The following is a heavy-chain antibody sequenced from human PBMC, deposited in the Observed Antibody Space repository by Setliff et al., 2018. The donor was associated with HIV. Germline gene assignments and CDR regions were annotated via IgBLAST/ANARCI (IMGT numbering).Heavy chain of an antibody. V-gene: IGHV4-38-2*01. Sequence: KLSETLSLTCAVSGYSISSGYYWGWIRQPPGKGLEWIGSIYHSGSTYYNPSLKSRVTISLDKSKNHFSLELRSVTAADTAVYYCARVITMVWTTFDPWGQGTLVTVSS. J-gene: IGHJ5*02. CDR2: IYHSGST. CDR1: GYSISSGYY. CDR3: ARVITMVWTTFDP. D-gene: IGHD3-10*01.